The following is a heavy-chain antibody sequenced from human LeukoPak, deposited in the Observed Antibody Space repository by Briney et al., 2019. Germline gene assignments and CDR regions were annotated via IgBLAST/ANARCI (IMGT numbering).Heavy chain of an antibody. CDR3: AKLTYYDFWSGYQYFQH. Sequence: GGSLRLSCAAAGFTVSSHAMSSVRQAPGKGLEWVSAISGGGDNTYYADSVKGRFTISRDNSKYTLYLQMNSLRAEDTALYYCAKLTYYDFWSGYQYFQHWGQGTLVTVSS. CDR2: ISGGGDNT. D-gene: IGHD3-3*01. V-gene: IGHV3-23*01. CDR1: GFTVSSHA. J-gene: IGHJ1*01.